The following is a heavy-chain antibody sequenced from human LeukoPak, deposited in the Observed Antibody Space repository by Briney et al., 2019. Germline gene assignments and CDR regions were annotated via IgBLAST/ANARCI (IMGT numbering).Heavy chain of an antibody. D-gene: IGHD6-19*01. J-gene: IGHJ4*02. Sequence: ASVKVSCKASGYTFTGYYMHWVRQAPGQGLEWMGWINPNSGGTSYAQKFQGRVTMTRDTSTSTVYMELSSLRSEDTAVYYCASSSSGWSQFDYWGQGTLVTVSS. CDR1: GYTFTGYY. CDR2: INPNSGGT. CDR3: ASSSSGWSQFDY. V-gene: IGHV1-2*02.